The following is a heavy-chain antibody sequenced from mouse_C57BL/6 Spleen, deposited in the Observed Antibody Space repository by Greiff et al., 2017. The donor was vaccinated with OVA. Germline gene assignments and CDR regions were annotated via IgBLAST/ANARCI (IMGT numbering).Heavy chain of an antibody. CDR2: ISSGGDYT. CDR1: GFTFSSYA. J-gene: IGHJ1*03. V-gene: IGHV5-9-1*02. CDR3: TREDYGSSYVGYFDV. D-gene: IGHD1-1*01. Sequence: EVMLVESGEGLVKPGGSLKLSCAASGFTFSSYAMSWVRQTPEKRLEWVAYISSGGDYTYYADTVKGRFTISRDNARNTLYLQMSSLKSEDTAMYYCTREDYGSSYVGYFDVWGTGTTVTVSS.